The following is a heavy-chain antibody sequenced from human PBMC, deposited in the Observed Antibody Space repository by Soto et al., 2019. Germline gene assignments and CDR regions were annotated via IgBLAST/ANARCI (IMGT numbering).Heavy chain of an antibody. CDR3: ARDQRYYGSGSYYSDN. Sequence: QVQLVQSGPEVKKPGASVKVSCKTSGYVFISYGSSWVRQAPGHGLEWVGWISAYTGKADYAQKFHGRVTMTTETSTSTAFLDRWSLRSDDTAVYYCARDQRYYGSGSYYSDNWGQGTLVTVSS. CDR2: ISAYTGKA. J-gene: IGHJ4*02. V-gene: IGHV1-18*04. CDR1: GYVFISYG. D-gene: IGHD3-10*01.